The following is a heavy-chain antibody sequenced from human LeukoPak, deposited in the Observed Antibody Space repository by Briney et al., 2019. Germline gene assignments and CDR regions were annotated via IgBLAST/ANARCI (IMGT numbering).Heavy chain of an antibody. CDR3: ARDGPVVTSSDY. CDR1: GFIFSSNA. CDR2: IYSGGST. Sequence: PGGSLRLSCAASGFIFSSNAMSWVRQAPGKGLEWVSVIYSGGSTYYADSVKGRFTISRDNSKNTLYLQMNSLRAEDTAVYYCARDGPVVTSSDYWGQGTLVTVSS. J-gene: IGHJ4*02. V-gene: IGHV3-66*01. D-gene: IGHD3-22*01.